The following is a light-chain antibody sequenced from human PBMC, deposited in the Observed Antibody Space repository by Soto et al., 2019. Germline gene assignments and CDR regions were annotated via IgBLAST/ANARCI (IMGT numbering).Light chain of an antibody. Sequence: IQLTQSPSPLSASVGDRVTITCRASQDISTYLAWYQQKPGRAPKLLIYSASTLQSGVQSRFSGSGSGTDFTLTISSLQTEDFATYYCQHLKYYPYTFGRGTKLEI. V-gene: IGKV1-9*01. CDR1: QDISTY. CDR2: SAS. CDR3: QHLKYYPYT. J-gene: IGKJ2*01.